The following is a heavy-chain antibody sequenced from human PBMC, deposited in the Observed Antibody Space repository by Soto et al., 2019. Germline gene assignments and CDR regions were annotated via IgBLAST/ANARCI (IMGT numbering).Heavy chain of an antibody. D-gene: IGHD4-17*01. CDR1: GYTLTELS. CDR3: ATALDYPRLFDY. V-gene: IGHV1-24*01. CDR2: FDPEDGET. Sequence: GASVKVSCKVSGYTLTELSMHWVRQAPGKGLEWMGGFDPEDGETIYAQKFQGRVTMTEDTSTDTAYMELSSLRSEDTAVYYCATALDYPRLFDYWGPGTLVTVSS. J-gene: IGHJ4*02.